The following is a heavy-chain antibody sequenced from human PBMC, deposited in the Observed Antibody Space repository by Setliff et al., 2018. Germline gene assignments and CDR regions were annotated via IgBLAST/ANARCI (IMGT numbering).Heavy chain of an antibody. CDR3: AREGVDTRSSTDYRYYMDL. CDR2: FDPEDGET. V-gene: IGHV1-24*01. Sequence: ASVKVSCKVSGYTLTELSMHWVRQAPGKGLEWMGGFDPEDGETIYAQKFQGRVTMTEDTSTDTAYMELSSLRFEDTAVYYCAREGVDTRSSTDYRYYMDLWGKGTTVTVSS. CDR1: GYTLTELS. J-gene: IGHJ6*03. D-gene: IGHD5-18*01.